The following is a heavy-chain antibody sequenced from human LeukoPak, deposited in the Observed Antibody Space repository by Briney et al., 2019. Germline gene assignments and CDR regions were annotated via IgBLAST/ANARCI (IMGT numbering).Heavy chain of an antibody. CDR1: GFTFSNYW. J-gene: IGHJ4*02. CDR2: MKQDGSET. CDR3: AREGGRKNYDY. D-gene: IGHD1-26*01. V-gene: IGHV3-7*01. Sequence: GGSLRLSCAASGFTFSNYWMSWVRQAPGKGLEWVANMKQDGSETYYVDSVKGRFTISRDNAKNSLYLQMNSLRAEDTAVYYCAREGGRKNYDYWGQGTLVTVSS.